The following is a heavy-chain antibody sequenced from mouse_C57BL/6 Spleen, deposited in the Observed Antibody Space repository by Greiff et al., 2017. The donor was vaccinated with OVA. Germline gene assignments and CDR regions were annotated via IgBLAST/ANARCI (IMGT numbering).Heavy chain of an antibody. D-gene: IGHD2-1*01. Sequence: VQLQQSGPELVKPGDSVKISCKASGYSFTGYFMNWVMQSHGKSLEWIGRINPYNGDTFYNQKFKGKATLTVDKSSSTAHMELRSLTSEDSAVYYCARKVASGNPYYYAMDYWGQGTSVTVSS. CDR2: INPYNGDT. J-gene: IGHJ4*01. CDR1: GYSFTGYF. V-gene: IGHV1-20*01. CDR3: ARKVASGNPYYYAMDY.